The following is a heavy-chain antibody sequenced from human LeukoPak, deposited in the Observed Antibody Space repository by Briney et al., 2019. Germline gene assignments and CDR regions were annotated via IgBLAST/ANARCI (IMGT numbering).Heavy chain of an antibody. CDR2: INPNSGGT. CDR3: AALKYSRSIRPLGLDY. D-gene: IGHD6-6*01. V-gene: IGHV1-2*02. J-gene: IGHJ4*02. CDR1: EYLFTGYY. Sequence: ASVKVSCKASEYLFTGYYMHWVRQAPGQGLEWMGCINPNSGGTNYAQKFQGRVAMTRDTSISTAYMELSRLRSDDTAVYYCAALKYSRSIRPLGLDYWGQGTLVTVSS.